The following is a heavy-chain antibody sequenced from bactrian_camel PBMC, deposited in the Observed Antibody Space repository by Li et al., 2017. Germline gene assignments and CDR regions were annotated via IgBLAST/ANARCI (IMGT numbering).Heavy chain of an antibody. CDR2: IDSGSSP. Sequence: DVQLVESGGGLVQPGGSLRLSCAASGFTFSSRAVTWVRQAPGRGLEWVSTIDSGSSPYYADSVKGRFTISRDNAKNTVYLQLKSLKTEDMATYYCAKDLLLGFGVSPGTQVTVS. J-gene: IGHJ4*01. D-gene: IGHD1*01. CDR1: GFTFSSRA. V-gene: IGHV3S40*01.